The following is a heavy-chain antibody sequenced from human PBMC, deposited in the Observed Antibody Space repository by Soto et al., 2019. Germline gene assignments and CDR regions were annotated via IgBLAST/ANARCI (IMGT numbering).Heavy chain of an antibody. J-gene: IGHJ6*02. Sequence: EVQLVESGGGLVQPGGSLRLSCAASGFDFSNSWIHWVRQGPGKGLVWVSHINSDGSGTTYPDSVKGRFTISRDNAKNTVYLQMNSLRAEDTAVYYCAKDTAYAMDVWGQGTTVTVSS. CDR2: INSDGSGT. D-gene: IGHD2-15*01. CDR1: GFDFSNSW. V-gene: IGHV3-74*01. CDR3: AKDTAYAMDV.